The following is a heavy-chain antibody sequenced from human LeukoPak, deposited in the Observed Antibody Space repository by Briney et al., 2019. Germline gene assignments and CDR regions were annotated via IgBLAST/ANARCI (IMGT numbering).Heavy chain of an antibody. J-gene: IGHJ4*02. CDR2: ISSDGSNK. Sequence: PGGSLRLSCVASGFTFNTYGMAWVRQAPGKGLEWVAGISSDGSNKDYADSVKGRFTISRDNSKNTLYLQMNSLRSEDTAVYYCAKAACCTSTSCHFSGYAQRPLDSWGQGTLVTVSS. CDR1: GFTFNTYG. D-gene: IGHD2-2*01. V-gene: IGHV3-30*18. CDR3: AKAACCTSTSCHFSGYAQRPLDS.